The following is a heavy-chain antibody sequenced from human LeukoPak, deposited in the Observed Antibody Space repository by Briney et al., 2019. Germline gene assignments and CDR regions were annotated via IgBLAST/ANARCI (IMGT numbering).Heavy chain of an antibody. CDR2: MNPNSGNT. J-gene: IGHJ4*02. V-gene: IGHV1-8*01. CDR1: GYTFTSYD. D-gene: IGHD3-10*01. CDR3: ARSPYYYGSGCYPD. Sequence: ASVKVSCKASGYTFTSYDINWVRQATGQGLEWMGWMNPNSGNTGYAQKFQGRVTMTRNTSISTAYMELSSLRSEDTAVYYCARSPYYYGSGCYPDWGQGTLVTVSS.